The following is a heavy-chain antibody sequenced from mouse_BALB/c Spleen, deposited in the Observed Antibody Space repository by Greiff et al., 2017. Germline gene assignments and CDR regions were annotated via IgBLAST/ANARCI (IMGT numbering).Heavy chain of an antibody. V-gene: IGHV5-6-5*01. J-gene: IGHJ2*01. Sequence: EVQGVESGGGLVKPGGSLKLSCAASGFTFSSYAMSWVRQTPEKRLEWVASISSGGSTYYPDSVKGRFTISRDNARNILYLQMSSLRSEDTAMYYCARNYYGYSYYFDYWGHGTTLTVSS. CDR2: ISSGGST. CDR1: GFTFSSYA. CDR3: ARNYYGYSYYFDY. D-gene: IGHD1-2*01.